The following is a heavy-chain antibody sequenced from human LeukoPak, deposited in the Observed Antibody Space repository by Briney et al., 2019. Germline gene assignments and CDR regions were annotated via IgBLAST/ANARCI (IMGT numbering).Heavy chain of an antibody. J-gene: IGHJ4*02. CDR2: IYYSGTT. CDR1: GGSISSSSYY. CDR3: ARRTVLHIVGPTR. D-gene: IGHD2-21*01. V-gene: IGHV4-39*01. Sequence: SETLSLTCTVSGGSISSSSYYWGWIRQPPGKGLEWIGSIYYSGTTYCNPSLKSRVTISVDTSKNQFSLKLSSVTAADTAVYYCARRTVLHIVGPTRWGQGTLVTVSS.